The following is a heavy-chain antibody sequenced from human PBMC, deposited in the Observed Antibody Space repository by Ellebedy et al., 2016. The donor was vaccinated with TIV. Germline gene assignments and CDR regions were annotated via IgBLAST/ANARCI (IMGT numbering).Heavy chain of an antibody. CDR2: INGDGSNI. J-gene: IGHJ4*02. CDR3: ARAVRDDGYHSCYFDY. Sequence: GESLKISCATSGFAFSGFAMNWVRQAPGKGLEWVARINGDGSNICYADSVKVRFTISRDKSKKSVNLQMNSLRVAATAVYCCARAVRDDGYHSCYFDYWGQGALVTVSS. V-gene: IGHV3-21*04. D-gene: IGHD5-24*01. CDR1: GFAFSGFA.